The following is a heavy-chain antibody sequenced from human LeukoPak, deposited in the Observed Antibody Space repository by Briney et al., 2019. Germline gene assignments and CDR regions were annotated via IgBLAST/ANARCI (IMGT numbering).Heavy chain of an antibody. CDR3: ARVYGSGYYYYMDV. V-gene: IGHV4-38-2*02. J-gene: IGHJ6*03. D-gene: IGHD3-10*01. Sequence: SETLSLTCTVSGYSISSGYYWGWIRQPPGKGLEWIGNIYYSGSTNYNPSLKSRVTISVDTSKNQFSLKLSSVTAADTAVYYCARVYGSGYYYYMDVWGKGTTVTISS. CDR1: GYSISSGYY. CDR2: IYYSGST.